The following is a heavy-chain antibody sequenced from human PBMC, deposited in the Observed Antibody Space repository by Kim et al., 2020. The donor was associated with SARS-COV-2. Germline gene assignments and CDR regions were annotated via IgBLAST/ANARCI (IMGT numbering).Heavy chain of an antibody. CDR2: IWYDGSNK. CDR3: AKAGIAAARYGMDV. CDR1: GFTFSSYG. J-gene: IGHJ6*02. V-gene: IGHV3-33*06. D-gene: IGHD6-13*01. Sequence: GGSLRLSCAASGFTFSSYGMHWVRQAPGKGLEWVAVIWYDGSNKYYADSVKGRFTISRDNSKNTLYLQMNSLRAEDTAVYYCAKAGIAAARYGMDVWGQGTMVTVSS.